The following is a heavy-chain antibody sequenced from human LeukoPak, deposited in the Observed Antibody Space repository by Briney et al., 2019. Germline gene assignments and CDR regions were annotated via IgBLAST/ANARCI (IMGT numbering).Heavy chain of an antibody. CDR2: ISSTSSYK. V-gene: IGHV3-21*01. D-gene: IGHD3-16*01. CDR3: ARDLGPDSRLDAFDI. J-gene: IGHJ3*02. CDR1: GFTFSIYN. Sequence: GGSLRLSCAASGFTFSIYNINWVRQAPGKGLEWVSSISSTSSYKYCADSVKGRFTISRDNAKDSLYLQMNSLRAEDTAVYYCARDLGPDSRLDAFDIWGQGTMVTVSS.